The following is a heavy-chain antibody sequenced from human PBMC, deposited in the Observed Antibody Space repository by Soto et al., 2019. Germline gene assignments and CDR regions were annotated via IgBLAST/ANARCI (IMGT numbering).Heavy chain of an antibody. D-gene: IGHD2-2*01. CDR3: AMEYCSSTSCSRDY. CDR2: IIPILGIA. Sequence: QVQLVQSGAEVKKPGSSVKVSCKASGGTFSSYTISWVRQAPGQGLEWMGRIIPILGIANYAQKFQGRVTPXAXKXXSTDYMELSSLRSEDTAVYYCAMEYCSSTSCSRDYWGQGTLVTVSS. J-gene: IGHJ4*02. V-gene: IGHV1-69*02. CDR1: GGTFSSYT.